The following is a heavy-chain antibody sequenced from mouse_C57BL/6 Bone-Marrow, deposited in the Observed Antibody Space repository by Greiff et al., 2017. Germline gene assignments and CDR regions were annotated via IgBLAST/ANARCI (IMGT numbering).Heavy chain of an antibody. J-gene: IGHJ2*01. V-gene: IGHV1-76*01. D-gene: IGHD3-3*01. CDR2: IYPGSGNT. Sequence: QVQLQQSGAELVRPGASVKLSCKASGYTFTDYYINWVKQRPGQGLEWIARIYPGSGNTYYNEKFKGKATLTAAKSSSTAYMQLSSLTSEDAAVYFCARGLSRWGQGTTLTVSS. CDR1: GYTFTDYY. CDR3: ARGLSR.